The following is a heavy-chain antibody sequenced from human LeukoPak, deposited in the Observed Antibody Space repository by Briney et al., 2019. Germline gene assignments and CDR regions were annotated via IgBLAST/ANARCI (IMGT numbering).Heavy chain of an antibody. CDR3: TTRNYYDSRRFDY. V-gene: IGHV3-15*01. Sequence: GGSLRLSCAASGFTFSNAWMSWVRQAPGKGLEWVGRIKSKTDGGTTDYAAPVKGRFTTSRDDSKNTLYLQMNSLKTEDTAVYYCTTRNYYDSRRFDYWGQGTLVTVSS. CDR2: IKSKTDGGTT. D-gene: IGHD3-22*01. CDR1: GFTFSNAW. J-gene: IGHJ4*02.